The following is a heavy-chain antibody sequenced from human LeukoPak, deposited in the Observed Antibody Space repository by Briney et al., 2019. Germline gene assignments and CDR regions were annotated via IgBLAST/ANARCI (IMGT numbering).Heavy chain of an antibody. V-gene: IGHV3-48*03. J-gene: IGHJ4*02. CDR2: ISSSASTI. Sequence: GGSLRLSCAASGFGFSNYEMNWVRQAPGKGLEWISYISSSASTIYYADSVKGRFTITRDNAKNSLYLQINSLRAEDTAVYYCVRVVRGQQLDHWGQGTLVTVSS. CDR3: VRVVRGQQLDH. D-gene: IGHD6-13*01. CDR1: GFGFSNYE.